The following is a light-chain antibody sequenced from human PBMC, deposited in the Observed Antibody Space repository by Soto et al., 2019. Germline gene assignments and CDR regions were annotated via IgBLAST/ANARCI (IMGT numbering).Light chain of an antibody. CDR2: AAS. CDR1: QSISSY. V-gene: IGKV1-39*01. CDR3: QQSYSTPIT. Sequence: DIQMTQSPSSLSASVGDRVTITCRASQSISSYLNWYQQKPGKAPKLLIYAASSLQSGDPSRFSGSVSGTDFTLTISSLQPEDFATYYCQQSYSTPITGGQGTRLEIK. J-gene: IGKJ5*01.